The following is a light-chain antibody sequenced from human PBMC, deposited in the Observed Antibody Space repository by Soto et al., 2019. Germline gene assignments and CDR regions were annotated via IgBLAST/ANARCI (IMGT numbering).Light chain of an antibody. CDR1: SSNVGGYNY. CDR3: CSYAGTYTWV. CDR2: DVT. V-gene: IGLV2-11*01. Sequence: QSVLTQPRSVSRSPGQSVTISCTGTSSNVGGYNYVSWYQQHPGKAPKLILYDVTKRPSGVPDRLSGSKSGNTASLTISGLQAEDEAGYYCCSYAGTYTWVFGGGTKLTVL. J-gene: IGLJ3*02.